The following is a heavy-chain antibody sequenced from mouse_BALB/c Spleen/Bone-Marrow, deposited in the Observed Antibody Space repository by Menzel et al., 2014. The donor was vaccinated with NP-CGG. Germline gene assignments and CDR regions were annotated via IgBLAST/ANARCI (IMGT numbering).Heavy chain of an antibody. CDR1: GYTFTSHW. D-gene: IGHD1-1*01. CDR3: ARSYYGRAMDY. CDR2: IAPGSGST. V-gene: IGHV1S41*01. J-gene: IGHJ4*01. Sequence: DLVKPGASVKLSCKASGYTFTSHWINWLKQRPGQGLEWIGRIAPGSGSTYYDEMFKGKATLTVDTSSSTAYIQLSSLSSEDSAVYFCARSYYGRAMDYWGQGTSVTVSS.